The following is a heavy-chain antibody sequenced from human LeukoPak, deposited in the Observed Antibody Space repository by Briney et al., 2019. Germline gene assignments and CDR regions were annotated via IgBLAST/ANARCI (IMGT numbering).Heavy chain of an antibody. J-gene: IGHJ4*02. CDR1: GFTFSSYA. V-gene: IGHV3-23*01. CDR2: ISGSGGST. Sequence: AASGFTFSSYAMSWVRQAPGKGLEWVSGISGSGGSTEYADSVRGRFTISRDNSKNTLSLQMNGLRAEDTAVYYCARGDYWGQGTLVTVSS. CDR3: ARGDY.